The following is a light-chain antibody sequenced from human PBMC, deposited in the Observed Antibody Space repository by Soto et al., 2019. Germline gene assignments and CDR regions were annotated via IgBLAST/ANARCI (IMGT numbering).Light chain of an antibody. CDR1: QSFSSSY. CDR2: GAS. CDR3: QQYGSSPLT. V-gene: IGKV3-20*01. Sequence: EIVLTQSPGTLSLSPGERANISCRASQSFSSSYLTWYQQKPGQPPRLLIYGASSRATGIPDRFSGSGSGTDLTIIISRLEPEDVEVYDCQQYGSSPLTFGGGTKVDI. J-gene: IGKJ4*01.